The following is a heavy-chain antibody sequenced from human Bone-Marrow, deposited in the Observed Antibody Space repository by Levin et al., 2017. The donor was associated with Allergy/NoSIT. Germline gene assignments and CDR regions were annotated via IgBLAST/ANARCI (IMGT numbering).Heavy chain of an antibody. J-gene: IGHJ3*02. D-gene: IGHD1-26*01. Sequence: SGGSLRLSCAASGFTFSSCTMTWVRQAPGKGLEWVSTMRYSGDTTYYADSVKGRFAISRDTSKDTLFLQMNSLRAEDTAVYYCAKGLSSGSPYRAFDMWGQGTMVTVSS. CDR3: AKGLSSGSPYRAFDM. CDR2: MRYSGDTT. V-gene: IGHV3-23*01. CDR1: GFTFSSCT.